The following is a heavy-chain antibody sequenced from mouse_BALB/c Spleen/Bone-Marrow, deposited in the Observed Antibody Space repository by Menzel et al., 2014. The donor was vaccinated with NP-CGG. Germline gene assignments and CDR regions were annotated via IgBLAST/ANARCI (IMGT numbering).Heavy chain of an antibody. Sequence: EVKLVESGGGLAQPGGSLKLSCATSGFIFSDYYMYWVRQTPEKRLEWVAYISNGGGSTYYPDTVKGRFTISRDNAKNTLSLKRGRLKSEDKAIDSGERRLQYGNYEGAWDYWGQGTPVTVSS. D-gene: IGHD2-1*01. CDR3: ERRLQYGNYEGAWDY. J-gene: IGHJ4*01. V-gene: IGHV5-12*02. CDR1: GFIFSDYY. CDR2: ISNGGGST.